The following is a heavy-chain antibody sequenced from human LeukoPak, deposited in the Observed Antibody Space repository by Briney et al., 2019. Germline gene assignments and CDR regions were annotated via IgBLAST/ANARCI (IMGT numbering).Heavy chain of an antibody. CDR1: GFTFSSYG. CDR2: IWYDGSNK. CDR3: ARGLAAAGRSVHGMDV. Sequence: QPGRSLRLSCAASGFTFSSYGMHWVRQAPGKGLEWVAVIWYDGSNKYYADSVKGRFTISRDNSKNALYLQMNSLRAEDTAVYYCARGLAAAGRSVHGMDVWGQGTTVTVSS. J-gene: IGHJ6*02. V-gene: IGHV3-33*01. D-gene: IGHD6-13*01.